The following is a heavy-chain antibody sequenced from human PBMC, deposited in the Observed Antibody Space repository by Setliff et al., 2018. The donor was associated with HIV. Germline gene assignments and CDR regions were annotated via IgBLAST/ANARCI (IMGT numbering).Heavy chain of an antibody. D-gene: IGHD6-19*01. CDR1: GYTFISYA. CDR3: ARSLERQWLVPYYMDV. Sequence: ASVKVSCKASGYTFISYAIHWVRQAPGQRLEWMGWINVGNGNTKYSQSFQDRVTITRDTFASTAYMELSSLRSEDTAVYYCARSLERQWLVPYYMDVWGKGTTVTVSS. CDR2: INVGNGNT. V-gene: IGHV1-3*01. J-gene: IGHJ6*03.